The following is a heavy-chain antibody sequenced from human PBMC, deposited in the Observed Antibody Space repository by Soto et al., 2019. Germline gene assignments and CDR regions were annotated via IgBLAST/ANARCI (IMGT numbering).Heavy chain of an antibody. D-gene: IGHD1-1*01. CDR3: AREIQLRINWFDP. CDR1: GFTFSSYE. V-gene: IGHV3-48*03. J-gene: IGHJ5*02. CDR2: ISSSGSTI. Sequence: LRLSCAASGFTFSSYEMNWVRQAPGKGLEWVSYISSSGSTIYYADSVKGRFTISRDNAKNSLYLQMNSLRAEDTAVYYCAREIQLRINWFDPWGQGTLVTVSS.